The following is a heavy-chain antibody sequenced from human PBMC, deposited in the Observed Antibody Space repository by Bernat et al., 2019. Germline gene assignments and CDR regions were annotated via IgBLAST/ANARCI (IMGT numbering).Heavy chain of an antibody. V-gene: IGHV3-20*04. Sequence: EVQLVESGGGVVRPGGSLRLSCAASGFTFDDYGMSWVRQAPGKGLEWVSGINWNGGSTGYADSVKGRFTISRDNTKNSLYLQMNSLRAEDTALYYCARGTLSGYDWGYYYYGMDVWGQGTTVTVSS. D-gene: IGHD5-12*01. CDR3: ARGTLSGYDWGYYYYGMDV. J-gene: IGHJ6*02. CDR1: GFTFDDYG. CDR2: INWNGGST.